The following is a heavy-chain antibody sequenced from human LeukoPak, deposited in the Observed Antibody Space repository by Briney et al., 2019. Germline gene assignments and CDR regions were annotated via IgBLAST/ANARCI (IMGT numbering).Heavy chain of an antibody. CDR1: GYSFTSYW. Sequence: GESLKISCKGSGYSFTSYWIGLGRQMPGKGLELMGNIYPGDSDTRYSPSFQGQVTISADKSISTAYLQWSSLKASDTAMYYCARHEGSSSWYYYFDYWGQGTLVTVSS. V-gene: IGHV5-51*01. J-gene: IGHJ4*02. D-gene: IGHD6-13*01. CDR3: ARHEGSSSWYYYFDY. CDR2: IYPGDSDT.